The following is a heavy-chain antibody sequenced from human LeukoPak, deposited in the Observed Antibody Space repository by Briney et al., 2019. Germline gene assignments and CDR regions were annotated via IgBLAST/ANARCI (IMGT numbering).Heavy chain of an antibody. CDR1: GFTFSNHG. V-gene: IGHV3-48*01. CDR3: VRGRAFYYMDV. CDR2: IGTSSSTI. J-gene: IGHJ6*03. D-gene: IGHD3-10*01. Sequence: PGRSLRLSCAASGFTFSNHGMHWVRQAPGKGLEWVSYIGTSSSTIFYADSVKGRFTISRDSAENSLYLQMNSLRAEDTAVYYCVRGRAFYYMDVWGKGTTVTVSS.